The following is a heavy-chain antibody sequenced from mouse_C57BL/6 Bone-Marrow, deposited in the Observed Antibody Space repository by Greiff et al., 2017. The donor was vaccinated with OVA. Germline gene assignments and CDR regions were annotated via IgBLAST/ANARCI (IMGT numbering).Heavy chain of an antibody. CDR3: ARRGWLPVYGVDN. J-gene: IGHJ4*01. CDR1: GYTFTSYW. V-gene: IGHV1-7*01. D-gene: IGHD2-2*01. CDR2: INPSSGYT. Sequence: VQLQQSGAELAKPGASVKLSCKASGYTFTSYWMHWVKQRPGQGLEWIGYINPSSGYTKYNQKFKDKATLTADKSSSTAYMQLSSLTSEDYAVYYCARRGWLPVYGVDNWGQGTSVTVSS.